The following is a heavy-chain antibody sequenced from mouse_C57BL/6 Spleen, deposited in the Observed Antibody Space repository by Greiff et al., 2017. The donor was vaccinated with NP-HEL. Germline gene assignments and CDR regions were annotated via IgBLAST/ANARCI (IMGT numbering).Heavy chain of an antibody. CDR3: GRDSGDYYGSRSWFAY. CDR2: SRNKANDYTT. D-gene: IGHD1-1*01. J-gene: IGHJ3*01. Sequence: EVHLVESGGGLVQSGRSLRLSCATSGFTFSDFYMEWVRQAPGKGLEWIAASRNKANDYTTEYSASVKGRFIVSRDTSQSILYLQMNALRAEDTAIEYCGRDSGDYYGSRSWFAYWGQGTLVTVSA. V-gene: IGHV7-1*01. CDR1: GFTFSDFY.